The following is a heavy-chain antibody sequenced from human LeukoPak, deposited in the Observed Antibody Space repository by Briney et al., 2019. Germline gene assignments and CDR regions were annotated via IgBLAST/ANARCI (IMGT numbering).Heavy chain of an antibody. J-gene: IGHJ6*03. CDR1: GASISSHY. CDR2: IYYSGST. V-gene: IGHV4-59*11. CDR3: VRGHYYMDV. Sequence: SSETLSLTCTVSGASISSHYWSWIRQPPGKGLEWIGYIYYSGSTNYNPSLKSRVTISVDTSKNQFFQKLTSVTAADPAVYYCVRGHYYMDVWGKGTTVTVSS.